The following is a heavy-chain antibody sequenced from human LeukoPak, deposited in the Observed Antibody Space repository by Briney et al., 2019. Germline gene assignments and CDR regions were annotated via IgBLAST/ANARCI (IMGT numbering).Heavy chain of an antibody. CDR1: GGSISSSDYY. V-gene: IGHV4-39*07. J-gene: IGHJ3*02. Sequence: SETLSLTCNVSGGSISSSDYYWGWLRQPPGKGLEWIATVYYSGNTYYNPSLRGRVTTSVDTSRNQFSLTLTSVTAADTAVYYCARYSRPLIHDVFDIWGQGTMVTVSS. D-gene: IGHD5-18*01. CDR2: VYYSGNT. CDR3: ARYSRPLIHDVFDI.